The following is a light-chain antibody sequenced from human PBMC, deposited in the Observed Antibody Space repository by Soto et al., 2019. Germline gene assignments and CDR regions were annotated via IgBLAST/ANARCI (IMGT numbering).Light chain of an antibody. J-gene: IGLJ3*02. CDR1: NSNIGNNH. V-gene: IGLV1-47*01. Sequence: QSVLTQPSSVAGTPGQKVTISCFGSNSNIGNNHVSWYQQVPGSAPKLLIYRNDQRPSGVPDRFSGSKSGTSASLAISGLRVDDEADYYCAVLDDDLNGRGLFRGGTKLTVL. CDR3: AVLDDDLNGRGL. CDR2: RND.